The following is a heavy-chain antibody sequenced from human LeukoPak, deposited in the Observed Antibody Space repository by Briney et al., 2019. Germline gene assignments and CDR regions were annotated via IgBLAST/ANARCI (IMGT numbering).Heavy chain of an antibody. CDR2: IYYSGYT. Sequence: SETLSLTCTVSGGSITSYYWSWIRQPPGKGLEWVGYIYYSGYTNYNPSLKSRVSISVDKSRSQFSLNLSSVTAADTAVYYCARDRGTGGYWYFDLWGRGTPVTVSS. J-gene: IGHJ2*01. CDR1: GGSITSYY. D-gene: IGHD2-8*02. CDR3: ARDRGTGGYWYFDL. V-gene: IGHV4-59*01.